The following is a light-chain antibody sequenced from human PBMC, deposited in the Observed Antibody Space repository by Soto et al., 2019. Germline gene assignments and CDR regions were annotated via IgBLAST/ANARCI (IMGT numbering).Light chain of an antibody. CDR2: DAS. J-gene: IGKJ1*01. V-gene: IGKV3-11*01. CDR1: QSVSSY. CDR3: QQRSNWT. Sequence: EIVLPQSPATLSLSPGERATLSCRASQSVSSYLAWYQQKPGQAPRLLIYDASNRATGIPARFSGSGSGTDFTLTISSLEPEDFAVYYCQQRSNWTFSQGTKVDIK.